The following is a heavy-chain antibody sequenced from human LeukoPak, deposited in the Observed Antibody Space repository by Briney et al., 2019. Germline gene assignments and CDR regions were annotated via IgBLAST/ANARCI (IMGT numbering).Heavy chain of an antibody. J-gene: IGHJ6*02. CDR2: MNPNSGNT. D-gene: IGHD2-15*01. CDR1: GYTFTSYD. V-gene: IGHV1-8*01. CDR3: ARGYCSGGSCYSNYYYGMDV. Sequence: ASVKVSCKASGYTFTSYDINWVRQATGQWLKWMGWMNPNSGNTGYAQKFQGRVTMTRNTSISTAYMELSSLRSEDTAVYYCARGYCSGGSCYSNYYYGMDVWGQGTTVTVSS.